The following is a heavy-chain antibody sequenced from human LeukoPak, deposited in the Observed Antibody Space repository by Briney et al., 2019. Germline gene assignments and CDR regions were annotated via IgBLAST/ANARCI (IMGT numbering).Heavy chain of an antibody. V-gene: IGHV3-48*04. D-gene: IGHD3-10*01. CDR3: AKALYGSDMDV. CDR1: GFTFNTYS. Sequence: GGSLRLSCAASGFTFNTYSMNWVRQAPGKGLEWVSYISDSSGTIYYADSVRGRFTISRDNAKNSLYLQMNSLRADDTALYYCAKALYGSDMDVWGQGTTVIVSS. CDR2: ISDSSGTI. J-gene: IGHJ6*02.